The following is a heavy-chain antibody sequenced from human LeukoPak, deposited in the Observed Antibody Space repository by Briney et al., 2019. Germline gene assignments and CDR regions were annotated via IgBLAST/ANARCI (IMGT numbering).Heavy chain of an antibody. CDR3: AKSLRPSTSHRQWQTFFDY. Sequence: GGSLRLSCAASGCTFSSYGMHWVRQAPGKGLEWVAVISYDGSNKYYADSVKGRFTISRDNSKNTLYLQMNSLRAEDTAVYYCAKSLRPSTSHRQWQTFFDYWGQGTLVTVSS. CDR2: ISYDGSNK. J-gene: IGHJ4*02. CDR1: GCTFSSYG. D-gene: IGHD2-2*01. V-gene: IGHV3-30*18.